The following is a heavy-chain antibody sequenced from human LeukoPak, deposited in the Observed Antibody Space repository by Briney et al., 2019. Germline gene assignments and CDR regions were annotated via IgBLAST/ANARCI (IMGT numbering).Heavy chain of an antibody. J-gene: IGHJ4*02. V-gene: IGHV1-69*02. Sequence: SVKVSCKASGGTFSSYTISWVRLAPGQGLEWMGRIIPILGIANYAQKFQGRVTITADKSTSTAYMELSSLRSEDTAVYYCARAYSSGRGYYFDYWGQGTLVTVSS. CDR3: ARAYSSGRGYYFDY. CDR1: GGTFSSYT. D-gene: IGHD6-19*01. CDR2: IIPILGIA.